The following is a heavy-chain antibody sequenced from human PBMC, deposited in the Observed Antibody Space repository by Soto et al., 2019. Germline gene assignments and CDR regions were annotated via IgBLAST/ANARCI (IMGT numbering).Heavy chain of an antibody. Sequence: GASLKVSCKASGGTFSSYAISWVRQAPGQGLEWMGGIIPIFGTANYAQKFQGRVTITADESTSTAYMELSSLRSEDTAVYYCARDSSGWYRHWAQGTLVTVSS. J-gene: IGHJ4*02. CDR1: GGTFSSYA. CDR2: IIPIFGTA. D-gene: IGHD6-19*01. V-gene: IGHV1-69*13. CDR3: ARDSSGWYRH.